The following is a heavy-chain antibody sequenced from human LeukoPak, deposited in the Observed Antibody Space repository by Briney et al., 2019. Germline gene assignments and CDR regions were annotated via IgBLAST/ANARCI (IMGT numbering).Heavy chain of an antibody. J-gene: IGHJ4*02. D-gene: IGHD3-22*01. CDR1: GGSFSGYY. CDR3: ARRRITMIVVVTPFDY. Sequence: SETLSLTCAVYGGSFSGYYWSWIRQPPGKGLEWIGEINHSGSTNYNPSLKSRVTISVDTSKNQFSLKLSSVTATDTAVYYCARRRITMIVVVTPFDYWGQGTLVTVSS. CDR2: INHSGST. V-gene: IGHV4-34*01.